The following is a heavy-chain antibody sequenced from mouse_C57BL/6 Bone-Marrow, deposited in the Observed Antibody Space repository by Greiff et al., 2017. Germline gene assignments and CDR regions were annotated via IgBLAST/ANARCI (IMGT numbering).Heavy chain of an antibody. D-gene: IGHD2-2*01. J-gene: IGHJ3*01. CDR1: GYTFTSYW. CDR2: IYPGSGST. V-gene: IGHV1-55*01. Sequence: QVQLQQPGAELVKPGASVKMSCKASGYTFTSYWITWVKQRPGQGLEWIGDIYPGSGSTNYNEKFKSKATLTVDTSSSTAYMQLSSLTSEDSAVYYCARESIYYGNDVGFAYWDQGTLVPVSA. CDR3: ARESIYYGNDVGFAY.